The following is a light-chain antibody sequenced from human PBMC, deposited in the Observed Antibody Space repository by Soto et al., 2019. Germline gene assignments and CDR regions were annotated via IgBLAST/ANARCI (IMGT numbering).Light chain of an antibody. CDR2: KAS. Sequence: DIQMTQSPSTLSGSVGYRFTITCRAGQTISSWLAWYQQKPGKAPKLLIYKASTLKSGVPSRFSGSGSGTEFTLTISSLQPDDFETYYCQHYNSYSEAFGQGTKVDIK. CDR3: QHYNSYSEA. J-gene: IGKJ1*01. V-gene: IGKV1-5*03. CDR1: QTISSW.